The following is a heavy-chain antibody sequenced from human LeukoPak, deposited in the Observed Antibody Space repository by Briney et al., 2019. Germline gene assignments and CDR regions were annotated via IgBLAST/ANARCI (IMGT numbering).Heavy chain of an antibody. Sequence: GGSLRLSCAASGFTFSSFSMNWVRQAPGKGLEWVSYISSSGSTIYYADSVKGRFTISRDNAKNSLYLQMNSLRAEDTAVYYCAELGITMIGGVWGKGTTVTISS. CDR3: AELGITMIGGV. J-gene: IGHJ6*04. V-gene: IGHV3-48*04. CDR2: ISSSGSTI. D-gene: IGHD3-10*02. CDR1: GFTFSSFS.